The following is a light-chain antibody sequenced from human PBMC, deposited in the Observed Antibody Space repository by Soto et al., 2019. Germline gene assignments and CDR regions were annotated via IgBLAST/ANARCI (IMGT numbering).Light chain of an antibody. CDR2: GAY. CDR3: QQYGSSYPWT. CDR1: QSVSSNY. V-gene: IGKV3-20*01. J-gene: IGKJ1*01. Sequence: EIVLTQSPGTLSLSPGERATLSCRASQSVSSNYLAWYQQKPGQAPRLIIYGAYSRATGIPDRFSGSGSGTDLTLTIRRLEPEDFAVYYCQQYGSSYPWTCGQGTKVDIK.